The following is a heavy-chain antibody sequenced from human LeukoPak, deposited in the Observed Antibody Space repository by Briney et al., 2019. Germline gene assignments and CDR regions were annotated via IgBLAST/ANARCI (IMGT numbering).Heavy chain of an antibody. CDR3: ARGRYRESYDY. CDR1: GCIFTDHF. V-gene: IGHV1-2*02. D-gene: IGHD3-16*01. CDR2: IRPTDGAT. J-gene: IGHJ4*02. Sequence: ASVKVSCMESGCIFTDHFFYWVGQAPGQGLEWMGWIRPTDGATKVAQKFQGRVTLTRDTSISTVYMEMGGLRFDDTAMYYCARGRYRESYDYWGQGTLVTVSS.